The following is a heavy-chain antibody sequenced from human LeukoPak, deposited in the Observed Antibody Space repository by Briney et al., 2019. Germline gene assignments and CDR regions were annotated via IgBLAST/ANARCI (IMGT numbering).Heavy chain of an antibody. CDR3: ARGVGDTAMATRLNWFDP. Sequence: NPSETLSLTCAVYGGSFSGYYWSWIRQPPGKGLEWIGEINHSGSTNYNPSLKSRVTISVDTSKNQFSLKLSSVTAADTAVYYCARGVGDTAMATRLNWFDPWGQGTLVTVSS. D-gene: IGHD5-18*01. V-gene: IGHV4-34*01. CDR1: GGSFSGYY. CDR2: INHSGST. J-gene: IGHJ5*02.